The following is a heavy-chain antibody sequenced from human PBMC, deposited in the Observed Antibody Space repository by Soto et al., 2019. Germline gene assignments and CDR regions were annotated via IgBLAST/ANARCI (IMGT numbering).Heavy chain of an antibody. J-gene: IGHJ5*02. Sequence: GGSLRLSCAASGFTFSSYAMHWVRQAPGKGLEWVAVISYDGSNKYYADSVKGRFTISRDNSKNTLYLQMNSLRAEDTAVYYCARDLNWFDPWGQGTLVTVSS. CDR2: ISYDGSNK. CDR3: ARDLNWFDP. V-gene: IGHV3-30-3*01. CDR1: GFTFSSYA.